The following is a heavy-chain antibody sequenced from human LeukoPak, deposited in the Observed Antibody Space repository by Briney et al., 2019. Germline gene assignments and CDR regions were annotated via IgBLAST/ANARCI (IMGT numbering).Heavy chain of an antibody. CDR1: GFSFSSYE. CDR3: ARDLNWYFDL. Sequence: PGGSLRLSCAASGFSFSSYEMNWVRQGPGKGLEWVSYISGSGTTIYDADSVKGRFTISRDNAKNSLYLQMNSLRDEDTAVYYCARDLNWYFDLWGRGTLVTVSS. CDR2: ISGSGTTI. V-gene: IGHV3-48*03. J-gene: IGHJ2*01.